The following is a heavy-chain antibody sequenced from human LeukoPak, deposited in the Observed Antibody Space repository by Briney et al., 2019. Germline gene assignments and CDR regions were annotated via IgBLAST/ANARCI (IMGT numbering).Heavy chain of an antibody. CDR2: IYYSGST. V-gene: IGHV4-39*01. CDR1: GGSISSSSYY. D-gene: IGHD6-6*01. J-gene: IGHJ4*02. Sequence: SETLSLTCTVSGGSISSSSYYWGWIRQPPGKGLEWIGSIYYSGSTYYNPSLKSRVTISVDTSKNQFSLKLSSVTAADTAVYYCASINQFEIAARLDYFDYWGQGTLVTASS. CDR3: ASINQFEIAARLDYFDY.